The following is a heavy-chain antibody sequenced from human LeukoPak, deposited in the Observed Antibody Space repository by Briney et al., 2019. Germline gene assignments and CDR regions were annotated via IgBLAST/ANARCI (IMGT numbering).Heavy chain of an antibody. D-gene: IGHD4-17*01. V-gene: IGHV4-34*01. Sequence: SETLSLTCAVYGGSFSGYYWSWIRQPPGKGQDWIGEINHTGSTNYNPSLKSRLTISVDTSKNQFALKLTAVTATETAVYYCARETDYGDYNYWGQGTLVTVSS. CDR1: GGSFSGYY. CDR3: ARETDYGDYNY. CDR2: INHTGST. J-gene: IGHJ4*02.